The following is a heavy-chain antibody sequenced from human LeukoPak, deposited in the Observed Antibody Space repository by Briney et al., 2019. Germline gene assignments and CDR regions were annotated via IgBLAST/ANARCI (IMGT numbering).Heavy chain of an antibody. CDR2: MNPNSGNT. J-gene: IGHJ3*02. Sequence: ASVKVSCKASGYTFTSYDINWVRQATGQGLEWMGWMNPNSGNTGYAQKFQGRVTITRNTSISTAYMELSSLRSEDTAVYYCARERSIAAPGAFDIWGQGTMVTVSS. D-gene: IGHD6-6*01. CDR3: ARERSIAAPGAFDI. CDR1: GYTFTSYD. V-gene: IGHV1-8*03.